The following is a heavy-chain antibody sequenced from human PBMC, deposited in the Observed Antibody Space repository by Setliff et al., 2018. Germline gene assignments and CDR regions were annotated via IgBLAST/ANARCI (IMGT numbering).Heavy chain of an antibody. J-gene: IGHJ4*02. Sequence: ASVKVSCKASGYTFTSYGISWVRQAPGQGLEWMGWISAYNGNTNYAQKLQGRVTMTTATSTSTAYMELRSLRSDDTAVYYCARTYCGGDCYPSPFDYWGQGTLVTVSS. V-gene: IGHV1-18*01. D-gene: IGHD2-21*02. CDR3: ARTYCGGDCYPSPFDY. CDR1: GYTFTSYG. CDR2: ISAYNGNT.